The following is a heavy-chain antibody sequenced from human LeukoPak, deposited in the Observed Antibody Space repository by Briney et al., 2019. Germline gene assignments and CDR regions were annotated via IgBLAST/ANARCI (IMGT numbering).Heavy chain of an antibody. CDR2: ISAYNGNT. CDR1: DYTFTSYG. J-gene: IGHJ1*01. Sequence: GASVKVSCKASDYTFTSYGISWVRQAPGQGHDGMGWISAYNGNTNYAQKLQGRVTMTTDTSTSTAYMELRSLRSDDTAVYYCAGGDTYYYDSSGYFEYFQHWGQGTLVTVSS. D-gene: IGHD3-22*01. CDR3: AGGDTYYYDSSGYFEYFQH. V-gene: IGHV1-18*01.